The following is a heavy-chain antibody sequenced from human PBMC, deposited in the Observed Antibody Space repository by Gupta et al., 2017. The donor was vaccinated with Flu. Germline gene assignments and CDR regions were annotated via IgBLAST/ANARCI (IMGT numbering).Heavy chain of an antibody. Sequence: MGRIKPNSGGTKYAQKCQGRVTLTRDTSISTAYMELTRLTSDDTAVYFCARVAYCSTTSCFQPFDHWGQGTLGTVSS. V-gene: IGHV1-2*02. CDR3: ARVAYCSTTSCFQPFDH. D-gene: IGHD2-2*01. J-gene: IGHJ4*02. CDR2: IKPNSGGT.